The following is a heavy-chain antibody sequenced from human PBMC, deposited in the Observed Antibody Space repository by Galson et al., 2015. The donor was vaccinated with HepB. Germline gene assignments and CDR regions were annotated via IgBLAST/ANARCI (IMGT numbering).Heavy chain of an antibody. CDR3: ARDSSDWSLDY. CDR1: GYPFTKYY. D-gene: IGHD6-19*01. CDR2: DSFNGEST. J-gene: IGHJ4*02. V-gene: IGHV1-46*01. Sequence: SVKVSCKASGYPFTKYYVHWVRQAPGQGLEWIGIDSFNGESTNYAQKFQGRLTMTRDTPTNTVYMELSSLTSEDTAIYFCARDSSDWSLDYWGQGTLVTVSS.